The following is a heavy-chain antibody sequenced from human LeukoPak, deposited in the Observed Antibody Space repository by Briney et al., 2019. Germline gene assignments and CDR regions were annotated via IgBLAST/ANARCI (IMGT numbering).Heavy chain of an antibody. CDR2: INWNSDNI. CDR3: ARASYYYDTTGLGAVDI. D-gene: IGHD3-22*01. Sequence: GRSLRLSYAASGFTFNDHAMYWVRQAPGRGLEWVSGINWNSDNIGYADSVKGRFTISRDDAKKSLFLQMNSLRTEDTALYYCARASYYYDTTGLGAVDIWGQGTMVTVSS. CDR1: GFTFNDHA. V-gene: IGHV3-9*01. J-gene: IGHJ3*02.